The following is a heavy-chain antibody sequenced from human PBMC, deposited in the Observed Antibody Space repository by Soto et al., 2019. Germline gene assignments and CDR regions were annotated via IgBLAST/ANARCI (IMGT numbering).Heavy chain of an antibody. CDR2: IFNSGNT. J-gene: IGHJ5*02. D-gene: IGHD5-18*01. V-gene: IGHV4-59*01. CDR1: GASITTYS. CDR3: AGTAVDASMVTLGWFDP. Sequence: SETLSLTCSVSGASITTYSWTWIRQPPEKGLEWLGYIFNSGNTKYNPSLKSRVTISVYTSKNQFSLKLSSVTAADTAIYYCAGTAVDASMVTLGWFDPWGQGTLVTVSS.